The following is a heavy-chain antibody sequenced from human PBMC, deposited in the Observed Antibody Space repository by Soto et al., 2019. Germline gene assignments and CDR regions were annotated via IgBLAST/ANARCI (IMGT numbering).Heavy chain of an antibody. Sequence: LSLACTVSGGSIISSSYYWGWIRQPPGKGLEWIGSIYYSGSTYYNPSLKSRVTISVDTSKNQFSLKLSSVTAADTAVYYCARHPSTIFGVVYFDYWGQGTLVTVSS. D-gene: IGHD3-3*01. CDR2: IYYSGST. V-gene: IGHV4-39*01. J-gene: IGHJ4*02. CDR1: GGSIISSSYY. CDR3: ARHPSTIFGVVYFDY.